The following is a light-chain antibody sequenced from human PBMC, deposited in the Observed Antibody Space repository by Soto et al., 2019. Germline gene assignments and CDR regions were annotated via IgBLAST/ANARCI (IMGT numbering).Light chain of an antibody. CDR2: GAS. CDR3: QHYVNWPYT. CDR1: QSVTSN. V-gene: IGKV3-15*01. J-gene: IGKJ2*01. Sequence: EIVMTQSPATLSVSPGERATLSCRASQSVTSNLAWYQQKPGRAPRLLIYGASTRATGIPARFSGSGSGTECTLTISNLQSEDFALYYCQHYVNWPYTFGQGTKLEIK.